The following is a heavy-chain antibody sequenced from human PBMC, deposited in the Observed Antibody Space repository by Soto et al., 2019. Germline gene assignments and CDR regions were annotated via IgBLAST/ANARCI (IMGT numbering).Heavy chain of an antibody. Sequence: ASVKVSCKASGYTFTGYYMHWVRQAPGQGLEWMGWINPNSGGTNYAQKFQGWVTMTRDTSISTAYMELSRLRSDDTAVYYCARAVDSWPYYYYGMDVWGQGTTVTVS. CDR2: INPNSGGT. V-gene: IGHV1-2*04. J-gene: IGHJ6*02. CDR1: GYTFTGYY. D-gene: IGHD6-13*01. CDR3: ARAVDSWPYYYYGMDV.